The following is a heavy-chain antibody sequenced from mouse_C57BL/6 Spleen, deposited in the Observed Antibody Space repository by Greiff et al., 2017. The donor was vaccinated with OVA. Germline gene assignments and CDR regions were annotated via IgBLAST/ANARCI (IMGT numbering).Heavy chain of an antibody. V-gene: IGHV5-16*01. D-gene: IGHD3-2*02. J-gene: IGHJ4*01. CDR3: ARDRGQLRPHYYAMDY. CDR1: GFTFSDYY. Sequence: DVMLVESKGGLVQPGSSMKLSCTASGFTFSDYYMAWVRQVPEKGLEWVANINYDGSSTYYLDSLKSRFIISRDNAKNILYLQMSGLKSKDTATYYCARDRGQLRPHYYAMDYWGQGTSVTVSS. CDR2: INYDGSST.